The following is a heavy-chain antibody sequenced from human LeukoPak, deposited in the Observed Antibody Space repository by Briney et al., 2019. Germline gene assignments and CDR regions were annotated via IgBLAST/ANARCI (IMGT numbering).Heavy chain of an antibody. J-gene: IGHJ4*02. Sequence: PGGSLRLSCAASGFTFGSYGMHWVRQAPGKGPEWVAFIRYDGSNKYYADSVKGRFTISRDNSKNTLYLQMNSLRAEDTAVYYCARVGGSGGPSEEYYFDYWGQGTLVTVSS. CDR3: ARVGGSGGPSEEYYFDY. D-gene: IGHD3-16*01. CDR2: IRYDGSNK. V-gene: IGHV3-30*02. CDR1: GFTFGSYG.